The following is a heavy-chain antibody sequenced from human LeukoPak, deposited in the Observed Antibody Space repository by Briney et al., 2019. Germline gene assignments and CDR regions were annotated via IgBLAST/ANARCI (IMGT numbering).Heavy chain of an antibody. D-gene: IGHD3-9*01. CDR2: ISYDGSNN. CDR1: GFAFRTYA. J-gene: IGHJ4*02. Sequence: GGSLRLSCAASGFAFRTYAMQWVRQAPGKGLEWVAVISYDGSNNYYADSVKGRFTISRDNSKNTVYLQMNSLRAEDTAVYYCARDGNNDLLTGPLYYFDYWGQGSLVTVSS. CDR3: ARDGNNDLLTGPLYYFDY. V-gene: IGHV3-30*04.